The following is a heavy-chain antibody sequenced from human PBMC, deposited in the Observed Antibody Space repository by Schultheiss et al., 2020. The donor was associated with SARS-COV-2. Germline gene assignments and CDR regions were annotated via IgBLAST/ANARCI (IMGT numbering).Heavy chain of an antibody. D-gene: IGHD1-26*01. V-gene: IGHV4-34*01. J-gene: IGHJ4*02. CDR2: INHSGST. Sequence: GSLRLSCAVYGGSFSGYYWSWIRQPPGKGLEWIGEINHSGSTNYNPSLKSRVTISVDTSKNQFSLKLSSVTAADTAVYYCARQGWDDYWGQGTLVTVSS. CDR1: GGSFSGYY. CDR3: ARQGWDDY.